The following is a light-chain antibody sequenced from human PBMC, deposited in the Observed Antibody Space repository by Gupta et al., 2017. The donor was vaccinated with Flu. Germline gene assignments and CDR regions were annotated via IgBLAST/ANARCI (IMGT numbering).Light chain of an antibody. V-gene: IGKV4-1*01. J-gene: IGKJ2*01. Sequence: DIVMTQSPDSLAVSLGERATINCKSSQSGLYSSNNKNYLAWYQQKPGQPPKLLIYWASTRESGVPDRFSGRGSGTDFTLTISSLQAEDVAVYYCQQDDSTPRTFGQGTKMEIK. CDR1: QSGLYSSNNKNY. CDR3: QQDDSTPRT. CDR2: WAS.